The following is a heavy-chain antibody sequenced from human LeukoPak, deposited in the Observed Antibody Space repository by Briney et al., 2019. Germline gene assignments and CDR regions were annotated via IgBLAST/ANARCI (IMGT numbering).Heavy chain of an antibody. CDR2: ISGSGGST. D-gene: IGHD6-6*01. V-gene: IGHV3-23*01. J-gene: IGHJ3*02. CDR3: AKDMGYSSSSGDAFDI. Sequence: GGSLRLSCAASGLTFSSYAMSWVRQAPGKGLEWVSAISGSGGSTYYADSVKGRFTISRDNSKNTLYLQMNSLRAEDTAVYYCAKDMGYSSSSGDAFDIWGQGTMVTVSS. CDR1: GLTFSSYA.